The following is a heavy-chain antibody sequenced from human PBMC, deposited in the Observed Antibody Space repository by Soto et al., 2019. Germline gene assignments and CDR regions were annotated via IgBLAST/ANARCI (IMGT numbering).Heavy chain of an antibody. CDR3: ARGGGGRPSLGYSGRAV. J-gene: IGHJ6*02. Sequence: GASVKVSCKASGYTFIGYYIHWVRQAPGQGVEWMGWINPNSGGTNYAQRFQGWVTMTRDRSISTAYMELSRLKSDDTAVYYWARGGGGRPSLGYSGRAVGGQGTTVPVS. D-gene: IGHD3-22*01. CDR2: INPNSGGT. V-gene: IGHV1-2*04. CDR1: GYTFIGYY.